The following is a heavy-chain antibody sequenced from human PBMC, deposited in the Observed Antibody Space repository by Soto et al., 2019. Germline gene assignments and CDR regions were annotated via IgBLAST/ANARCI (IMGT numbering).Heavy chain of an antibody. D-gene: IGHD3-10*01. J-gene: IGHJ6*04. V-gene: IGHV1-69*13. Sequence: SVKVSCKASGGTFSSYAISWVRQAPGQGLEWMGGIIPIFGTANYAQKFQGRVTITADESTSTAYMELSSLRSEDTAVYYCARDRRITMVRGVISSGTDVWGKGNTVNVSS. CDR3: ARDRRITMVRGVISSGTDV. CDR2: IIPIFGTA. CDR1: GGTFSSYA.